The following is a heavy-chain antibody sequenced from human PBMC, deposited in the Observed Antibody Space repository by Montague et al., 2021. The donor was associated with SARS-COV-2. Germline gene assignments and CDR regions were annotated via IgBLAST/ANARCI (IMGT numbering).Heavy chain of an antibody. J-gene: IGHJ3*02. Sequence: SETLSLTCTVSGGSVSSSIYYWGWLRQPPGTGLEWIGSLYYTGSTYYNPSLKSRVTISVDTSKNQFSLKLSSVTAADTAVYYCARHITGSGNAFDIWGQGTMVTVSS. D-gene: IGHD3-10*01. CDR3: ARHITGSGNAFDI. CDR2: LYYTGST. CDR1: GGSVSSSIYY. V-gene: IGHV4-39*01.